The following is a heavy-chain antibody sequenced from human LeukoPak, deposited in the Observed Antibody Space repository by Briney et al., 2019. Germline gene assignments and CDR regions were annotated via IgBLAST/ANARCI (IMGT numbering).Heavy chain of an antibody. CDR1: GGSISSGDYY. CDR2: IYYSGST. Sequence: SETLSLTCTVSGGSISSGDYYWSWIRQPPGKGLEWIGYIYYSGSTYYNPSLKSRVTISVDTSKNQFSLKLSSVTAADTAVYYCARAVNEDIIVVVAARALYDAFDIWGQGTMVTLSS. V-gene: IGHV4-30-4*01. D-gene: IGHD2-15*01. CDR3: ARAVNEDIIVVVAARALYDAFDI. J-gene: IGHJ3*02.